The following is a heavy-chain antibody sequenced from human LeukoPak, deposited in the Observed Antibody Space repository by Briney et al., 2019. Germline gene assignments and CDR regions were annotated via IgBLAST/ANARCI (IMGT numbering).Heavy chain of an antibody. CDR3: AHRRGGDFDY. CDR2: IYWDDEN. Sequence: GSGPTLVNPTQPLTLTYTFSGFSLSSSTGVAVGWIRQPPGKALEWLALIYWDDENRYSPVLESRLTITKDTSKNEVVLTMPNMDPVDTATYFCAHRRGGDFDYWGQGTLVTVSS. CDR1: GFSLSSSTGVA. J-gene: IGHJ4*02. V-gene: IGHV2-5*02. D-gene: IGHD3-16*01.